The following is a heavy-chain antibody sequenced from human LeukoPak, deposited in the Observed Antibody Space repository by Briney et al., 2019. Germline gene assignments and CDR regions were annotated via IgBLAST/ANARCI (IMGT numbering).Heavy chain of an antibody. D-gene: IGHD6-6*01. V-gene: IGHV1-18*03. CDR3: ARSIAAPNPPFDI. Sequence: ASVKVSCKASGYTFTSYGISWVRQAPGQGLEWMGWISAYNGNTNYAQKLQGRVTTTTDTSTSTAYMELRSLRSDDMAVYYCARSIAAPNPPFDIWGQGTMVTVSS. CDR1: GYTFTSYG. CDR2: ISAYNGNT. J-gene: IGHJ3*02.